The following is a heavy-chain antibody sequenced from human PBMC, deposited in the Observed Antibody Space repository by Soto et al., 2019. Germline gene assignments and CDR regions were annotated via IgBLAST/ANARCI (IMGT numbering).Heavy chain of an antibody. CDR2: IYPGDSET. Sequence: GESLKISCKGSGYNFATYWIGWVRQMPGKGLEWMGIIYPGDSETRYSPSFQGQVTISADKSISTAYLQWSSLEASDTAMYYCARTYYYSLGSYYVPDYWGPGALVTVSS. D-gene: IGHD3-10*01. J-gene: IGHJ4*02. V-gene: IGHV5-51*01. CDR1: GYNFATYW. CDR3: ARTYYYSLGSYYVPDY.